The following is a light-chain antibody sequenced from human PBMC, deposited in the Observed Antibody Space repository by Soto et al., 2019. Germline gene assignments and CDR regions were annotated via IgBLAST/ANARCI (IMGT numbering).Light chain of an antibody. CDR1: QTVGKNY. CDR2: GAS. Sequence: EIVWTQSPGTLSVSPGERATLSCRASQTVGKNYVAWYQQKPGQAPKFLIYGASSRATGIPDRFSGSGSETDFTLTISRLEPEDFAVYYCHQYASSPRTFGQGTKVEI. CDR3: HQYASSPRT. V-gene: IGKV3-20*01. J-gene: IGKJ1*01.